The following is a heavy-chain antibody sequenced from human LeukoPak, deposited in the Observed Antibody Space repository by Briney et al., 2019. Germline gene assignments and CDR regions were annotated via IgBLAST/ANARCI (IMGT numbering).Heavy chain of an antibody. Sequence: PSETLSLTCAVYGGSFSGYYWSWIRQPPGKGLEWIGEINHRGVTNYNPSLKSRVTISGDTSKNRFSLRLNSVTAADTALYYCLRGSLVSVVGATPDFWGQGTLVTVSS. V-gene: IGHV4-34*01. CDR2: INHRGVT. J-gene: IGHJ4*02. CDR1: GGSFSGYY. D-gene: IGHD2-15*01. CDR3: LRGSLVSVVGATPDF.